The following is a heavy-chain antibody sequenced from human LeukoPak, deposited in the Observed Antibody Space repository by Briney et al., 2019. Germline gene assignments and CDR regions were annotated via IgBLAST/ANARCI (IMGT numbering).Heavy chain of an antibody. CDR3: ARVGDVDMAAIFDY. J-gene: IGHJ4*02. V-gene: IGHV4-4*02. CDR1: GGSISSSNW. Sequence: SETLSLTCAVSGGSISSSNWWSWVRQPPGKGLEWIGEIYHSGSTNYNPSLKSRVTISVDKSKNQFSLKLSSVTAADTAVYYCARVGDVDMAAIFDYWGQGTLVTVSS. CDR2: IYHSGST. D-gene: IGHD5-24*01.